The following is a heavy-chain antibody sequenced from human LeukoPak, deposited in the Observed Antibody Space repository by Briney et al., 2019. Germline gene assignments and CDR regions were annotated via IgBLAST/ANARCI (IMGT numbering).Heavy chain of an antibody. CDR3: ARVPRGYSQLIDY. V-gene: IGHV4-31*03. D-gene: IGHD5-18*01. CDR2: IYYSGST. CDR1: GGSISSGGYY. Sequence: SQTLSLTCTVSGGSISSGGYYWSWIRQHPGTGLEWIGYIYYSGSTYYNPSLKSRVTISVDTSKNQFSLKLSSVTAADTAVYYCARVPRGYSQLIDYWGQGTLVTVSS. J-gene: IGHJ4*02.